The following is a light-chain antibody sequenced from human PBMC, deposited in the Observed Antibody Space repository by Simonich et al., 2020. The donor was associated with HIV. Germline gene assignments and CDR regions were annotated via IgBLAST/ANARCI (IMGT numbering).Light chain of an antibody. CDR2: DAS. V-gene: IGKV3-11*01. CDR1: QSVSSN. CDR3: QYSST. J-gene: IGKJ1*01. Sequence: EIVMTQSPATLSVSPGERATLSCRASQSVSSNLAWYQQKPGQAPRLLIYDASNRATGIPARFSGSGSGTDFTLTISSLEPEDFAVYYCQYSSTFGQGTEVEIK.